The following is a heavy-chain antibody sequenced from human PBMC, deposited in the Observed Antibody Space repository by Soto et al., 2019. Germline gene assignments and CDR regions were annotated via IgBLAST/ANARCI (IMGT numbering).Heavy chain of an antibody. CDR2: TRNKINNYAK. Sequence: PGGSLRLSCATSGFIFSGHYMDWVRQAPGKGLEWIGRTRNKINNYAKEYAASVKGRFTISRDDSNRIMFLQMNSLKSEDTAVYYCARVVSGTAYYYDYWGQGNLGTVYS. J-gene: IGHJ4*02. D-gene: IGHD6-19*01. CDR3: ARVVSGTAYYYDY. V-gene: IGHV3-72*01. CDR1: GFIFSGHY.